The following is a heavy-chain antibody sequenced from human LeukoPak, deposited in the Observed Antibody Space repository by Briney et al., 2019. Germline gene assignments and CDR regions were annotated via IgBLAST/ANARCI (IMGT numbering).Heavy chain of an antibody. J-gene: IGHJ4*02. V-gene: IGHV3-74*01. CDR3: ARDKKSGESSEIDY. CDR1: GFTFSNYW. D-gene: IGHD3-10*01. CDR2: INRDGSTT. Sequence: GGSLRLSCAASGFTFSNYWVHWVRQAPGKGLVWVSRINRDGSTTNYADSMKGRFTVSRDNAKNTLELQMNSLRAEDTAVYYCARDKKSGESSEIDYWGQGTLVTVSS.